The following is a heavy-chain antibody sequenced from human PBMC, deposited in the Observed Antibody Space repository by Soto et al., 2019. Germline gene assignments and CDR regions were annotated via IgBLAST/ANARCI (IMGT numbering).Heavy chain of an antibody. CDR3: AKGQGSSWSETLDY. CDR1: GFTFSSYA. Sequence: GGSLRLSCAASGFTFSSYAMSWVRQAPGKGLEWVSAISGSGGSTYYADSVKGRFTISRDNSKNTLYLQMNSLRAEDTAVYYCAKGQGSSWSETLDYWGQGTLVTVSS. J-gene: IGHJ4*02. CDR2: ISGSGGST. D-gene: IGHD6-13*01. V-gene: IGHV3-23*01.